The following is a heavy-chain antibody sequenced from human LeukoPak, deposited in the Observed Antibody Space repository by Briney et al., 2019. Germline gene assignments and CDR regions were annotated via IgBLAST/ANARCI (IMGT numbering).Heavy chain of an antibody. V-gene: IGHV3-30*04. D-gene: IGHD3-10*01. J-gene: IGHJ6*04. CDR3: ARSGVVRGVISNYYYYYGMDV. CDR2: ISYDGSNK. CDR1: GFTFSSYA. Sequence: GRSLRLSCAASGFTFSSYAMHWVRQAPGKGLEWVAVISYDGSNKYYADSVKGRFTISRDNSENTLYLQMNSLRAEDTAVYYCARSGVVRGVISNYYYYYGMDVWGKGTTVTVSS.